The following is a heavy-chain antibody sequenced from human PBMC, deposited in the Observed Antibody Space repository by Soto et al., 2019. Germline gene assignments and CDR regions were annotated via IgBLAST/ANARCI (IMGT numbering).Heavy chain of an antibody. CDR2: IYNGGST. J-gene: IGHJ4*02. D-gene: IGHD3-3*01. V-gene: IGHV4-30-4*01. CDR1: GDSVSSAGFH. CDR3: ARAPVGLDTISYFDY. Sequence: PSETLSLTCTVSGDSVSSAGFHWAWLRRPPGKGLEWIGYIYNGGSTYYRPSLESRMHMSLDATRNQYSLRLTSVTAADTAVYFCARAPVGLDTISYFDYWGQGXLVTVYS.